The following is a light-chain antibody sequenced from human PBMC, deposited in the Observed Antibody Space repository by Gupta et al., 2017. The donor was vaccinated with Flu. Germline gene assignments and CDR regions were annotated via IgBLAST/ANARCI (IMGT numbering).Light chain of an antibody. CDR2: AVS. J-gene: IGKJ2*01. CDR3: QQSYTTPVT. CDR1: QSVATY. V-gene: IGKV1-39*01. Sequence: GDRVTITCRASQSVATYLNWYQQKHGKAPKLLISAVSGLQSRVPSRFRGSGFGTDFTLTINSLQPEDFATYYCQQSYTTPVTFGQGTKVDIK.